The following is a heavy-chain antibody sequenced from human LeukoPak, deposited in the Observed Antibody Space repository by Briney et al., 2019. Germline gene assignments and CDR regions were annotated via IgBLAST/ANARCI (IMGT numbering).Heavy chain of an antibody. Sequence: SETLSLTCAVYGGSFSGYYWTWIRQSPGKGLEWIGEINHTGGTNYNPSLKSRVTISVDTSKNQFSLKVNSVTAADTAIYYCAGRRAHYYDSSGYYSRPQKTFDIWGQGTMVTVSS. V-gene: IGHV4-34*01. CDR3: AGRRAHYYDSSGYYSRPQKTFDI. D-gene: IGHD3-22*01. CDR2: INHTGGT. J-gene: IGHJ3*02. CDR1: GGSFSGYY.